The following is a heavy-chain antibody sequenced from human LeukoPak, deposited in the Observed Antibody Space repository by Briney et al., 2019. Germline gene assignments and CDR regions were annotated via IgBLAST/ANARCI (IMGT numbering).Heavy chain of an antibody. V-gene: IGHV4-59*01. CDR3: ARVGGKTTINNAAFEI. CDR2: IYHTGST. Sequence: PSETLSLTCTVSGDSINSDYWNWLRQPPGKGLEWIGYIYHTGSTNYNPSLRSRVTISVDTSKKHFSLKLTSVTAADTAIYYCARVGGKTTINNAAFEIWGQGTMVTVSS. J-gene: IGHJ3*02. CDR1: GDSINSDY. D-gene: IGHD5-24*01.